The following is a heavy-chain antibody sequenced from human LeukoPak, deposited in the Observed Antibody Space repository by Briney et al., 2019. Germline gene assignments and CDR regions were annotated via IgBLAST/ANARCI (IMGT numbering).Heavy chain of an antibody. V-gene: IGHV5-51*01. Sequence: GESLQISCKGSGYSFTSYWIGWVRQMPGKGLEWMGIIYPGDSDTRYSPSFQGQVTISADKSISTAYLQWSSLKALDAAMYYCARRVEMATIDYYYYYMDVWGKGTTVTVSS. CDR1: GYSFTSYW. CDR3: ARRVEMATIDYYYYYMDV. CDR2: IYPGDSDT. D-gene: IGHD5-24*01. J-gene: IGHJ6*03.